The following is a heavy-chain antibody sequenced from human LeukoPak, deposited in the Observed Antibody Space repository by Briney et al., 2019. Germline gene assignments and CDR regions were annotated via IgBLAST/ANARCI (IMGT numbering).Heavy chain of an antibody. V-gene: IGHV4-59*01. Sequence: PSETVSLTCSVSGGSISSYYWSWIRQPPGKGLEWIGYIYYSGSTDYNPSLKSRVTISVDTSRNQFSLKLSSVTAADTAVYYCARVTGYRIEDYFDYWGQGTLVTVSS. D-gene: IGHD6-13*01. CDR2: IYYSGST. CDR3: ARVTGYRIEDYFDY. J-gene: IGHJ4*02. CDR1: GGSISSYY.